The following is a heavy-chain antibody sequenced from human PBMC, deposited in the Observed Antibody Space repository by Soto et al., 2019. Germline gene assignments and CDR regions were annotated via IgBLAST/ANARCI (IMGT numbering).Heavy chain of an antibody. CDR1: GGSISSGGYY. D-gene: IGHD1-26*01. V-gene: IGHV4-31*03. Sequence: QVQLQESGPGLVKPSQTLSLTCTVSGGSISSGGYYWSWIRQHPGKGLEWIGYIYYSGSTYYNPALTSRVTRSVYTSKSQFSLKLSSVTAADTAVYYCARGELRFWFDPWGQGTLVTVSS. J-gene: IGHJ5*02. CDR3: ARGELRFWFDP. CDR2: IYYSGST.